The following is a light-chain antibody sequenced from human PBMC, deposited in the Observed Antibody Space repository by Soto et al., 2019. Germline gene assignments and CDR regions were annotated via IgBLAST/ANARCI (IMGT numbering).Light chain of an antibody. CDR2: AAS. V-gene: IGKV1-9*01. CDR3: QQLNSFPIP. CDR1: QGIANF. Sequence: IQLTQSPSSLSASVGDRVTISCRASQGIANFLAWYQQKPGKAPKLLIYAASTLQSGVPSRFSGSGSGTDFTLTISSLQPEYCATYYCQQLNSFPIPFGPGTKVDIK. J-gene: IGKJ3*01.